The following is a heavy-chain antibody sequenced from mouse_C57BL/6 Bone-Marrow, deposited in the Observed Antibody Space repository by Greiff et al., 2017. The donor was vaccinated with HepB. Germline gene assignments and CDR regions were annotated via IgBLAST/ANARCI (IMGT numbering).Heavy chain of an antibody. J-gene: IGHJ1*03. V-gene: IGHV1-63*01. CDR1: GYTFTNYW. Sequence: QVQLQQSGAELVRPGTSVKMSCKASGYTFTNYWIGWAKQRPGHGLEWIGDIYPGGGYTNYNEKFKGKATLTADKSSSTAYMQFSSLTSEDSAIYYCARYAPIYYDGSSSWYFDVWGTGTTVTVSS. D-gene: IGHD1-1*01. CDR3: ARYAPIYYDGSSSWYFDV. CDR2: IYPGGGYT.